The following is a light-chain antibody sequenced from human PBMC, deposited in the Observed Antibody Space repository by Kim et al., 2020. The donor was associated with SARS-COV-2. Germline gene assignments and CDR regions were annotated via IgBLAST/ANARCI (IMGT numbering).Light chain of an antibody. J-gene: IGLJ7*01. V-gene: IGLV3-1*01. CDR1: ELGDKY. CDR3: QAWDSSTCV. Sequence: SRRQLANMTCSGDELGDKYACWYQQRPVQSPALVIYQESKRPSEITERFSGSNSGNTATLAISVIQAMDEANYYCQAWDSSTCVFVGGTQLTVL. CDR2: QES.